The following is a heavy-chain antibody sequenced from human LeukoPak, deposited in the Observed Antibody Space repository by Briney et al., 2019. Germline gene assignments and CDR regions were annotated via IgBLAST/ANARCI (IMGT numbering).Heavy chain of an antibody. CDR3: ARRLTQYDCFDP. CDR2: TYYRSMWYN. Sequence: SQTLSLTCAISGHSVSSNSVTWNWIRQSPSRGLEWLGRTYYRSMWYNDYAVSVRGRITVNPDTSKNEFSLHLNSVTPDDTAVYYCARRLTQYDCFDPWGQGILVTVSS. CDR1: GHSVSSNSVT. D-gene: IGHD2-2*01. V-gene: IGHV6-1*01. J-gene: IGHJ5*02.